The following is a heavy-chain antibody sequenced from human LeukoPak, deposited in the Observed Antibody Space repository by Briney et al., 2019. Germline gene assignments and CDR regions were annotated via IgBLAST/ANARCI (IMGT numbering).Heavy chain of an antibody. V-gene: IGHV4-31*03. Sequence: SGTLSLTCTVSRGSLSRGGYYSSWIRQHPGEGLGWIGYIYYSGSTYYNPSLKSRVTISVDTSKNQFSLKLSSVTAADTAVYYCARAPPEVGATFGYYFDYWGQGTLVTVSS. D-gene: IGHD1-26*01. CDR3: ARAPPEVGATFGYYFDY. J-gene: IGHJ4*02. CDR2: IYYSGST. CDR1: RGSLSRGGYY.